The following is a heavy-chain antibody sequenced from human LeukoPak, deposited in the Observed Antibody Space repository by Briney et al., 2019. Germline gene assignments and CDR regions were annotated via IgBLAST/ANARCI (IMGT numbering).Heavy chain of an antibody. D-gene: IGHD3-22*01. J-gene: IGHJ1*01. CDR3: ARSGSHYYDTGIFQH. CDR1: GGSISSYY. Sequence: SETLSLTCTVSGGSISSYYWSWIRQPPGKGLEWIGYIYYSGSTNYNPSLKSRVTISVDTSKNQFSLKLSSVTAADTAVYYCARSGSHYYDTGIFQHWGQGTLVTVSS. CDR2: IYYSGST. V-gene: IGHV4-59*08.